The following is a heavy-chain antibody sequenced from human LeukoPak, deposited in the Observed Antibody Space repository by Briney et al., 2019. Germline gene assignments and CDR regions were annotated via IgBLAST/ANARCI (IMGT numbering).Heavy chain of an antibody. Sequence: SETLSLTCAVYGGSFSGDFWSWIRQSPGKGLEWIGEINHGGSTTYNPSLKSRVTISVDTSKNQFSLKLSSVTAADTAVYYCARHAITMVRGGLPHFDYWGQGTLVTVSS. D-gene: IGHD3-10*01. CDR1: GGSFSGDF. CDR2: INHGGST. V-gene: IGHV4-34*01. J-gene: IGHJ4*02. CDR3: ARHAITMVRGGLPHFDY.